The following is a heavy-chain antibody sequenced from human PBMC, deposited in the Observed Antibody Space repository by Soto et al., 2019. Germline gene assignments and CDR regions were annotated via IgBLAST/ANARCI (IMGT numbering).Heavy chain of an antibody. J-gene: IGHJ6*02. CDR2: ISAYNGNT. Sequence: QVQLVQSGAEVKKPGASVKVSCKASGYTFTSYGISWVRQAPGQGLEWMGWISAYNGNTNYAQKLKGRVTMTTDTSTSTAYMELRSLRSDDTAVYYCARDSSSWRDYYYGMDVWGQGTTVTVSS. CDR1: GYTFTSYG. V-gene: IGHV1-18*01. CDR3: ARDSSSWRDYYYGMDV. D-gene: IGHD6-13*01.